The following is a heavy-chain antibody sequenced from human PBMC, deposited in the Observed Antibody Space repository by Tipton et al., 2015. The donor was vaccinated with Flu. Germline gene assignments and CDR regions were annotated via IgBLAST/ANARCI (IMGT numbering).Heavy chain of an antibody. Sequence: TLSLTCTVSGGSISPYYWSWIRQPPGKGLERIGYIYYSGSTKNNPSLKSRVTISVDTSKNQFSLKLSSVTAADTAVYYCARDRDWNLVYWGQGTLVTVSS. CDR2: IYYSGST. D-gene: IGHD3/OR15-3a*01. V-gene: IGHV4-59*01. CDR3: ARDRDWNLVY. J-gene: IGHJ4*02. CDR1: GGSISPYY.